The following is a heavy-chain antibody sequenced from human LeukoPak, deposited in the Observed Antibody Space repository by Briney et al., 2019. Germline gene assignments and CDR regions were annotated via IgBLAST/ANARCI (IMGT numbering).Heavy chain of an antibody. V-gene: IGHV4-59*01. D-gene: IGHD3-9*01. J-gene: IGHJ4*02. CDR2: VYYTGST. Sequence: SGTLSLTCPVSGGSIRTYYWSWIRQPPGKELEWIGYVYYTGSTNYNPSLKSRVTISVDSSKKQFSLKLNSVIAADTAVYYCARVESNWLVSDWGQGTLVTVSS. CDR3: ARVESNWLVSD. CDR1: GGSIRTYY.